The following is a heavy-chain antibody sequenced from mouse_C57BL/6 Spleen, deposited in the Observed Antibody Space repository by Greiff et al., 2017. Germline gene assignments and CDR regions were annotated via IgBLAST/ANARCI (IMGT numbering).Heavy chain of an antibody. V-gene: IGHV6-6*01. CDR1: GFTFSDAW. CDR2: IRNKANNHAT. J-gene: IGHJ3*01. D-gene: IGHD2-4*01. CDR3: TRRVYYDFAWFAY. Sequence: EVKLMESGGGLVQPGGSMKLSCAASGFTFSDAWLDWVRQSPEKGLEWVAEIRNKANNHATYYAESVKGRFTISRDDSKSSVYLQMNSLRAEDTGIYYCTRRVYYDFAWFAYWGQGTLVTVSA.